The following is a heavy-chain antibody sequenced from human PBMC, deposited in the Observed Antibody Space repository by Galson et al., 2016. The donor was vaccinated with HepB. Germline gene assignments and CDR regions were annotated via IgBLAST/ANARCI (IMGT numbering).Heavy chain of an antibody. Sequence: SLRLSCAASGFTFSDHEMNWVRQAPGRGLEWVSYISSSGTTVFYADSVKGRFTISRDDAKNSLSLQMNSLRAEDTALYYCARGPTTLTTPLDYWGQGTLVTVSS. V-gene: IGHV3-48*03. CDR2: ISSSGTTV. CDR1: GFTFSDHE. J-gene: IGHJ4*02. CDR3: ARGPTTLTTPLDY. D-gene: IGHD4-17*01.